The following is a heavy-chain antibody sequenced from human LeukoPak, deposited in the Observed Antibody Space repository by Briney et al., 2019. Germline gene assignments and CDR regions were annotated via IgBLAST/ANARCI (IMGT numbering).Heavy chain of an antibody. CDR3: ARAGEDIVSSAFDI. CDR2: INHSGST. V-gene: IGHV4-34*01. J-gene: IGHJ3*02. Sequence: SETLSLTCAVYGGSFSGYYWSWIRQPPGKGLEWIGEINHSGSTNYNPSLKSRVTISVDTSKNQFSLKLSSVTAADTAVYYCARAGEDIVSSAFDIWGQGTMVTVSS. D-gene: IGHD2-15*01. CDR1: GGSFSGYY.